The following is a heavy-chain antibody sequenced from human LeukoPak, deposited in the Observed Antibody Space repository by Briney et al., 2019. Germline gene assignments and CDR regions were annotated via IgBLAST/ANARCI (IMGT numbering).Heavy chain of an antibody. V-gene: IGHV4-39*01. D-gene: IGHD3-22*01. CDR3: ARSSSSYHGDH. Sequence: SETLSLTCTVSGDSISSDDYSWGWIRQPPGKGLEWIGSIYPSGSTSYNPSLKTRLIISVDTSKSQFSLRLSSVTAADTAVYYCARSSSSYHGDHWGQGTLVTVSS. CDR2: IYPSGST. J-gene: IGHJ4*02. CDR1: GDSISSDDYS.